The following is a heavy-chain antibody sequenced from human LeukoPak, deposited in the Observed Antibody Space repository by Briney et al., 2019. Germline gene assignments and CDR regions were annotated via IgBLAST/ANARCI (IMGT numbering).Heavy chain of an antibody. CDR1: GFTFSSYA. J-gene: IGHJ3*02. CDR3: ASLPLDSSGYYYDAFDI. CDR2: ISGSGGST. D-gene: IGHD3-22*01. V-gene: IGHV3-23*01. Sequence: PGGSLRLSCAASGFTFSSYAMSWVRQAPGKGLEWVSAISGSGGSTYCADSVKGRFTISRDNSKNTLYLQMNSLRAEDTAVYYCASLPLDSSGYYYDAFDIWGQGTMVTVSS.